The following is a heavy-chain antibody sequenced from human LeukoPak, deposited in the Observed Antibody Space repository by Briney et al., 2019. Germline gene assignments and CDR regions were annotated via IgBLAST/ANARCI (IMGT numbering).Heavy chain of an antibody. Sequence: LPGGSLRLSCAASGFTFSYYSMNWVRQAPGKGLEWVSYISSSGTTIYYADSVKGRFTISRDNAKNSLYPQMNSLRVEDTAVYYCARESDKHYDFWSGYLALDYWGQGTLVTVSS. J-gene: IGHJ4*02. V-gene: IGHV3-48*01. D-gene: IGHD3-3*01. CDR2: ISSSGTTI. CDR3: ARESDKHYDFWSGYLALDY. CDR1: GFTFSYYS.